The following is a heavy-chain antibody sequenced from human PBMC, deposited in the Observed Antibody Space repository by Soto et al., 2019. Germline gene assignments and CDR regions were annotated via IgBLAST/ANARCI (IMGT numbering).Heavy chain of an antibody. Sequence: GSLRLSCAASGFTFSTYSMNWVRQAPGKGLEWVSSISSSSSDIYYADSVKGRLTISRDNAKNSLYLQMNSLRAEDTAVYYCARVLGGSYYYFDYWGRGTLVTVSS. CDR2: ISSSSSDI. V-gene: IGHV3-21*01. D-gene: IGHD1-26*01. CDR3: ARVLGGSYYYFDY. J-gene: IGHJ4*02. CDR1: GFTFSTYS.